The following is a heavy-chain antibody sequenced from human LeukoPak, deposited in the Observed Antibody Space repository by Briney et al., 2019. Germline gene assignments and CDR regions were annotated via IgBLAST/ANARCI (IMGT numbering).Heavy chain of an antibody. CDR1: GFTFDDYA. V-gene: IGHV3-9*01. Sequence: SLRLSCAASGFTFDDYAMHWVRQAPGKGLEWVSGISWNSGSIGYADSVKGRFTISRDNAKNSLYLQMNSLRAEDTALYYCAKDRTTGIAAAGYFDCWGQGTLVTVSS. CDR3: AKDRTTGIAAAGYFDC. CDR2: ISWNSGSI. D-gene: IGHD6-13*01. J-gene: IGHJ4*02.